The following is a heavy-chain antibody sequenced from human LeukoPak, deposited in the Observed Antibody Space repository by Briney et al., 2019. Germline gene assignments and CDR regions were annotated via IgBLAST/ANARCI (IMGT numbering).Heavy chain of an antibody. D-gene: IGHD6-13*01. CDR1: GFSLSTSGVG. V-gene: IGHV2-5*02. Sequence: ESGPTLVKPTQTLTLTCTFSGFSLSTSGVGVGWIRQPPGKALEGLALIYWDDDKRYSPSLRSRLTITKDTSKNQVVLTMTNMDPVDTATYYCANRREMSGSWDVGYFDYWGQGTLVTVSS. CDR3: ANRREMSGSWDVGYFDY. J-gene: IGHJ4*02. CDR2: IYWDDDK.